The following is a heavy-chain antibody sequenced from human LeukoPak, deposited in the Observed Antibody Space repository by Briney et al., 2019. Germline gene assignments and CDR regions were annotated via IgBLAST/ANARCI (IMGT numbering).Heavy chain of an antibody. Sequence: SQTLSLTCTVSGGSISSGGYYWSWIRQHPGKGLEWIGYIYYSGSTYYNPSLKSRVTISVDTSKNQFSLKLSSVTAADTAVYYCARVNGGWGDYYYYGMDVWGQGTTVTVPS. CDR2: IYYSGST. V-gene: IGHV4-31*03. CDR1: GGSISSGGYY. CDR3: ARVNGGWGDYYYYGMDV. D-gene: IGHD3-16*01. J-gene: IGHJ6*02.